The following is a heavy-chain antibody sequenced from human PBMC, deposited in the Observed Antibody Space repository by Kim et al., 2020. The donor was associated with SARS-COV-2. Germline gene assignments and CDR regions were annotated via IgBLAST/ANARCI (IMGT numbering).Heavy chain of an antibody. Sequence: GGSLRLSCAASGFTFSSYSMNWVRQAPGKGLEWVSSISSSSSYIYYADSVKGRFTISRDNAKNSLYLQMNSLRAEDTAVYYCARDRHPTTYGSGVRADTYYYGMDVWGQGTTVTVSS. D-gene: IGHD3-10*01. J-gene: IGHJ6*02. CDR2: ISSSSSYI. CDR1: GFTFSSYS. CDR3: ARDRHPTTYGSGVRADTYYYGMDV. V-gene: IGHV3-21*01.